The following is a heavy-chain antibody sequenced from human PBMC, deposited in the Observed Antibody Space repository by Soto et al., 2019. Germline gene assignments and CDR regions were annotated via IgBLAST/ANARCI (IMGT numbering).Heavy chain of an antibody. CDR1: GYTFTSYD. V-gene: IGHV1-8*01. CDR3: AREEVLVAANLDY. D-gene: IGHD2-15*01. J-gene: IGHJ4*02. Sequence: ASVKVSCKASGYTFTSYDINWVRQATGQGLEWMGWMNPNSGNTGYAQKFQGRVTMTRNTSISTAYMELSSLRSEDTAVYYCAREEVLVAANLDYWGQGTLVTVSS. CDR2: MNPNSGNT.